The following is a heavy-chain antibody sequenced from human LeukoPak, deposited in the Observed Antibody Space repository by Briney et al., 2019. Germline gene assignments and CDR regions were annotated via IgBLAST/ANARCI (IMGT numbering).Heavy chain of an antibody. CDR1: GGSFSDFH. CDR3: ARGKVTRDWYFDL. V-gene: IGHV4-34*01. J-gene: IGHJ2*01. CDR2: INHSGNT. Sequence: PSETLSLTCTVYGGSFSDFHWSWIRLPPGKGLEWIGEINHSGNTNYNPSLKSRVTISIDTSKSQFSLKLSSVTAADTAVYYCARGKVTRDWYFDLWGRGTLVTVSS. D-gene: IGHD4-17*01.